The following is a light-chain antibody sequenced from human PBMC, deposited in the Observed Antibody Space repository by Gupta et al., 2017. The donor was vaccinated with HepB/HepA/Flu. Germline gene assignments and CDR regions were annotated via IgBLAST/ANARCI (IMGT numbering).Light chain of an antibody. CDR3: AAWDSSRNAVV. J-gene: IGLJ2*01. V-gene: IGLV1-44*01. CDR2: YHG. CDR1: SSNVGRNN. Sequence: QSVLTQPMSVSGTPGQRVTISCSGSSSNVGRNNVNWYQQFPGRAPSLLMYYHGGRPSGAPARISGSKSGTSASLAISGLQAEDEADYYCAAWDSSRNAVVFGGGTKLTVL.